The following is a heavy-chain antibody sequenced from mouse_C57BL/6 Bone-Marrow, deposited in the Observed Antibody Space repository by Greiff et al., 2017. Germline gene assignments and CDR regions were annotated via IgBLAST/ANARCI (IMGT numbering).Heavy chain of an antibody. V-gene: IGHV1-81*01. CDR3: GRGNWVAY. Sequence: QVQLKQSGAELARPGASVKLSCKASGYTFTSYGISWVKQRTGQGLEWIGEIYPRSGNTYYNEKFKGKATLTADKSSSTAYMELRSLTSEDSAVYFCGRGNWVAYWGQGTLVTVSA. CDR2: IYPRSGNT. J-gene: IGHJ3*01. CDR1: GYTFTSYG.